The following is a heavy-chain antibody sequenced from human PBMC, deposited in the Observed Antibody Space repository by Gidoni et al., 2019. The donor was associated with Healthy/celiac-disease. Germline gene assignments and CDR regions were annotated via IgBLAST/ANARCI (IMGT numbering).Heavy chain of an antibody. CDR2: ISSSSSYI. Sequence: EVRLVESGGGLVKPGGYLRLSCAASGFAFSSSSMNWVRQAPGKGLEGVSSISSSSSYIYYADSVKGRFTISRDNAKNSLYLQMNSLRAEDTAVYYCARVVMITFGGVIAKPFDYWGQGTLVTVSS. J-gene: IGHJ4*02. CDR3: ARVVMITFGGVIAKPFDY. V-gene: IGHV3-21*01. CDR1: GFAFSSSS. D-gene: IGHD3-16*02.